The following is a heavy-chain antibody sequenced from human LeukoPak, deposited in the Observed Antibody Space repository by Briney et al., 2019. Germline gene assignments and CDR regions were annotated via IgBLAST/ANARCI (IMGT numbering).Heavy chain of an antibody. D-gene: IGHD6-19*01. CDR2: ISYDGSNK. J-gene: IGHJ3*02. CDR3: ANAPLGGLSGWYPADNSDAFDI. V-gene: IGHV3-30*18. Sequence: GSLRLSCAASGSTFSSYGMHWVRQAPGKGLEWVAVISYDGSNKYYADSVKGRFTISRDNSKNTLYLQMNSLRAEDTAVYYCANAPLGGLSGWYPADNSDAFDIWGQGTMVTVSS. CDR1: GSTFSSYG.